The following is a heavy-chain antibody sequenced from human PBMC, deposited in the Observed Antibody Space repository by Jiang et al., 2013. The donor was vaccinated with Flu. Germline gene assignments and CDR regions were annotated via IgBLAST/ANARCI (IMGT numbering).Heavy chain of an antibody. CDR2: FTSGDNT. CDR1: GFTFSSYA. CDR3: AKQFNDFWSGFHV. D-gene: IGHD3-3*01. Sequence: ASGFTFSSYAMTWVRQAPGKGLEWVSSFTSGDNTYYADSVKGRFTISRDISKNTLYLHMNSLRAEDTAVYYCAKQFNDFWSGFHVWGQGTMVTISS. J-gene: IGHJ3*01. V-gene: IGHV3-23*01.